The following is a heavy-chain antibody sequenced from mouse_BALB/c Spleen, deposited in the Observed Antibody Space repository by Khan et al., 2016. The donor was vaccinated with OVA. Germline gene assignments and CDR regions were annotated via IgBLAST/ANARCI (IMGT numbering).Heavy chain of an antibody. CDR3: ARAYYGYAGYYAMDY. Sequence: QVQLKQSGPGLVAPSQSLSITCTVSGFSLSRYNIHWVRQPPGKGLEWLGMIWGGGGTDYNSTLKSRLSISKDNSKSQVILKMNSLQTDDSAMYFCARAYYGYAGYYAMDYWGQGTSVTVSS. CDR2: IWGGGGT. CDR1: GFSLSRYN. V-gene: IGHV2-6-4*01. J-gene: IGHJ4*01. D-gene: IGHD2-14*01.